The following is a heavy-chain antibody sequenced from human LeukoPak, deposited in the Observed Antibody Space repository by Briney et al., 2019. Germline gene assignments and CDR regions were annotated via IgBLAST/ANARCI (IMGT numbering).Heavy chain of an antibody. CDR2: INQDGNEK. V-gene: IGHV3-7*01. CDR3: ARVLAAWYMDV. Sequence: GGSLRLSCTASGFTFSSYYMSWVRQIPGKGLEWVANINQDGNEKYYGDSVRGRLTISRDNAKSSLYLQMNSLRAEDTAVYFCARVLAAWYMDVWGKGTSVTVSS. CDR1: GFTFSSYY. J-gene: IGHJ6*03. D-gene: IGHD6-13*01.